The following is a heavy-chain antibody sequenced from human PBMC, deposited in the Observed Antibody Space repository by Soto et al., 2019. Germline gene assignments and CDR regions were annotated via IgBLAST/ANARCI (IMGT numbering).Heavy chain of an antibody. J-gene: IGHJ6*02. V-gene: IGHV3-33*01. CDR3: ARDVGPTVTRLRYYYYGMDV. CDR1: GFTFSSYG. D-gene: IGHD4-17*01. Sequence: QVQLVESGGGVVQPGRSLRLSCAASGFTFSSYGMHWVRQAPGKGLEWVAVIWYDGSNKYYADSVKGRFTISRDNSKNTXYPXMNSLRAEDTAVYYCARDVGPTVTRLRYYYYGMDVWGQGTTVTVSS. CDR2: IWYDGSNK.